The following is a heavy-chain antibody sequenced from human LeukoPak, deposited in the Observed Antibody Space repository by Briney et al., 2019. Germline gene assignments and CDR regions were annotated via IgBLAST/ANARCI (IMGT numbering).Heavy chain of an antibody. CDR3: ARGFTLEGKERELPPHYFDY. CDR1: GYTFTNYG. CDR2: ISAYNGDT. V-gene: IGHV1-18*01. Sequence: ASVKVSCKASGYTFTNYGINWLRQAPGQGPEWVGWISAYNGDTKYAQKIRGRVTMTTDTSTTTAYMELRSLISDDTAVYYCARGFTLEGKERELPPHYFDYWGQGTPVTVSS. J-gene: IGHJ4*02. D-gene: IGHD5-24*01.